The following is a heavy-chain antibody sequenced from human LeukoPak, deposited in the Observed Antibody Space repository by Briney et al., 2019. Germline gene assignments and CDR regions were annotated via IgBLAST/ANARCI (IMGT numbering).Heavy chain of an antibody. V-gene: IGHV3-11*01. Sequence: GGSLRLTCAASGFSFSDTYMSWIRQAPGKGLEWIAYIATGGYTLDYADSVRGRFTVSRDNAKNSLYLQMNSLRVEDTAVYYCATSSFYGQLWGQGTLVTVSS. D-gene: IGHD2/OR15-2a*01. J-gene: IGHJ1*01. CDR3: ATSSFYGQL. CDR1: GFSFSDTY. CDR2: IATGGYTL.